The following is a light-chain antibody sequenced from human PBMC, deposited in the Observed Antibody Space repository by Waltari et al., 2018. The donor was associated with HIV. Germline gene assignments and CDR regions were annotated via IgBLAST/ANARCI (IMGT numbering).Light chain of an antibody. J-gene: IGLJ2*01. CDR2: RNN. V-gene: IGLV1-47*01. Sequence: QSVLTQPPSASGTPGQRVTISCSGSSSNIGSKYVYWYQKLPGSAPKLLIYRNNKRPSGVPDRFSGAKSGTSASLAISGRRSEDEADYYCAAWDDTLSVLFGGGTKLTVL. CDR1: SSNIGSKY. CDR3: AAWDDTLSVL.